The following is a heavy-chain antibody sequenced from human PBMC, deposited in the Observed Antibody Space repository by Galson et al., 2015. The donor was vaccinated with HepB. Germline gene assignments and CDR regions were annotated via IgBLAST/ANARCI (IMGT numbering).Heavy chain of an antibody. J-gene: IGHJ4*02. CDR1: GFTFSSYA. CDR2: IRAGSVST. V-gene: IGHV3-23*01. D-gene: IGHD3-10*01. CDR3: AKGAASYYYGSGILDS. Sequence: SLRLSCAASGFTFSSYAMNWVRQAPGKGLEWVSTIRAGSVSTFYADSVRGRFTISRDNSKNMLYLHMNSLRVEDTAVYYCAKGAASYYYGSGILDSWGQGTLLTVSS.